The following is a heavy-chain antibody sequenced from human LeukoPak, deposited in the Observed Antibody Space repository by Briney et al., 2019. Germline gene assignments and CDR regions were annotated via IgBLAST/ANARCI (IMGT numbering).Heavy chain of an antibody. D-gene: IGHD3-3*01. Sequence: PGGSLRLSCAASGFTFSSYDMTWVRQAPGRGLEWVANIKEDGSEKYYVDSVKGRFTISRDNAKNSLYLQMNSLRAEDTAVYYCARDRSTDFWSGYYTNYFDYWGQGTLVTVSS. CDR1: GFTFSSYD. CDR3: ARDRSTDFWSGYYTNYFDY. V-gene: IGHV3-7*01. J-gene: IGHJ4*02. CDR2: IKEDGSEK.